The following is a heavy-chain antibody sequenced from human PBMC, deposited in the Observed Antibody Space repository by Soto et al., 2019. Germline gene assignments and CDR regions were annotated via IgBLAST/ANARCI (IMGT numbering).Heavy chain of an antibody. CDR3: AKDGGPVYCNGPGCSDKHFDY. CDR1: GFTFSSYA. D-gene: IGHD2-2*01. Sequence: GGSLRLSCAASGFTFSSYAMSWVRQAPGKELEWVEIISYDGDNEYYADSERDRFTITRDNSKNTLYLQTSSLRLEDTAVYYCAKDGGPVYCNGPGCSDKHFDYWGQGTLVTVSS. V-gene: IGHV3-30*18. J-gene: IGHJ4*02. CDR2: ISYDGDNE.